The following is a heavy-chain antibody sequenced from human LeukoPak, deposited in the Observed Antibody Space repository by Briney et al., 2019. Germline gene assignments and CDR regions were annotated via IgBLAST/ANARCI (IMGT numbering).Heavy chain of an antibody. CDR2: IYPGDSDT. D-gene: IGHD4-23*01. J-gene: IGHJ4*02. CDR1: GYSFTSYW. V-gene: IGHV5-51*01. CDR3: ASHYGGNANYFDY. Sequence: GESLKISCKGSGYSFTSYWIGWVRQMPGKGLEWMGIIYPGDSDTRYSPSFQGQVTISADKPISTAYLQWGSPKASDTAMYYCASHYGGNANYFDYWGQGTLVTVSS.